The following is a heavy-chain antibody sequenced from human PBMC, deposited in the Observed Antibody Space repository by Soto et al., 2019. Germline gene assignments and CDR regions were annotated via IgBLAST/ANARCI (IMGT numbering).Heavy chain of an antibody. J-gene: IGHJ3*02. CDR2: INAGSGNT. Sequence: QAQLVQSGAERKKPGASVKVSCKATGSTFSAYTMNWVGQAPGKSLGWMGGINAGSGNTKYSQNFQGRVSITRDTSASTVYMELTGLTSEDTAVYYCARDTETLGPRANDALDIWGQGTMVTVSS. CDR1: GSTFSAYT. D-gene: IGHD3-3*02. V-gene: IGHV1-3*01. CDR3: ARDTETLGPRANDALDI.